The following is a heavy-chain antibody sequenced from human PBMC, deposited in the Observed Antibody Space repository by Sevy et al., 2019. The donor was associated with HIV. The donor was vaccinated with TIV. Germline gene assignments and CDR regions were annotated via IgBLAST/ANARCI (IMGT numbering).Heavy chain of an antibody. J-gene: IGHJ3*01. CDR1: GFTFSSYP. CDR3: VRETTMLPRGAFDF. Sequence: GSLRLSCAASGFTFSSYPKHWVRQAPGKGLEWVSFISFDGTDKYYADSVKGRFTITRDNSKNTLFLQMNSLRAEDTAFYYCVRETTMLPRGAFDFWGQGTMVTVSS. V-gene: IGHV3-30-3*01. D-gene: IGHD3-10*01. CDR2: ISFDGTDK.